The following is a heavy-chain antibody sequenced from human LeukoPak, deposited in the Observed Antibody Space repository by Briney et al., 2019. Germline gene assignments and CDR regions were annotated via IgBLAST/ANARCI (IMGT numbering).Heavy chain of an antibody. CDR3: ARLPAYCSSTSCYYDY. D-gene: IGHD2-2*01. CDR2: ISSASGSI. J-gene: IGHJ4*02. Sequence: GSLILSCAASGFTFSNYAMSWVRQAPGKGLEWVSYISSASGSIYYADSVKGRFTISRDNAKNSLFLQMNSLRAEDTAVYYCARLPAYCSSTSCYYDYWGQGTLVTVSS. CDR1: GFTFSNYA. V-gene: IGHV3-48*04.